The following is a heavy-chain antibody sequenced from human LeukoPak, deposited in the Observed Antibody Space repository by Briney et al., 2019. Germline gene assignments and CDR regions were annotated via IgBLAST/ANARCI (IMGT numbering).Heavy chain of an antibody. CDR2: IYYSGST. D-gene: IGHD6-13*01. CDR3: ARGMGSSFMVWDYYYYYMDV. Sequence: KPSETLSLTCTVSGYSISSGYYWGWIRQPPGKGLEWIGYIYYSGSTNYNPSLKSRVTISVDTSKNQFSLKLSSVTAADTAVYYCARGMGSSFMVWDYYYYYMDVWGKGTTVTVSS. V-gene: IGHV4-61*01. J-gene: IGHJ6*03. CDR1: GYSISSGYY.